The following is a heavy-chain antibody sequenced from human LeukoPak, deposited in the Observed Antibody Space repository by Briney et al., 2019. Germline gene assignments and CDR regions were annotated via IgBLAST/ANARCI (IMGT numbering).Heavy chain of an antibody. J-gene: IGHJ4*02. Sequence: PSETLSLTCTVSGDSISSGNYYWSWIRQPAGQGLEWIGRIYSSGSTYYNPSLKSRVAISIDTSKNQFSLKLTSVTASDTAVYYRARGRYDTSDFSFDYWGPGTLVTVSS. D-gene: IGHD3-22*01. CDR2: IYSSGST. CDR1: GDSISSGNYY. V-gene: IGHV4-61*02. CDR3: ARGRYDTSDFSFDY.